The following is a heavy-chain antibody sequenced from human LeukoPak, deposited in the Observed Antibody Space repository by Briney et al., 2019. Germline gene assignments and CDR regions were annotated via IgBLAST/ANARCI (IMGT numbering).Heavy chain of an antibody. CDR1: GGSISSNSYY. CDR3: ARVIAAHPGDYFDF. D-gene: IGHD6-6*01. J-gene: IGHJ4*02. Sequence: SETLSLTCTVSGGSISSNSYYWGWVRQPPGKGLHWLGSIYYSGSTYYNPSLKSRVTISVDTSKNQFSLKLSSVAAADTAIYYCARVIAAHPGDYFDFWGQGTLVTVSS. CDR2: IYYSGST. V-gene: IGHV4-39*01.